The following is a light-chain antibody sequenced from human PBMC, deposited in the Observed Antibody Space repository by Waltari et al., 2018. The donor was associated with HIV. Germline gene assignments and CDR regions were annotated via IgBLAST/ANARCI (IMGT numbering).Light chain of an antibody. CDR2: VGTGGIVG. Sequence: QPVLTQPPSTSASLGASVTLTRTLNSGHRDYQVDCCHQIPAKGPQVVMRVGTGGIVGSKEDGIPDRFSVLGSGLNRFLTIKNIQEEDESDYHCGAGHGSGNNFVYVFGTGTRVTVL. V-gene: IGLV9-49*03. CDR1: SGHRDYQ. CDR3: GAGHGSGNNFVYV. J-gene: IGLJ1*01.